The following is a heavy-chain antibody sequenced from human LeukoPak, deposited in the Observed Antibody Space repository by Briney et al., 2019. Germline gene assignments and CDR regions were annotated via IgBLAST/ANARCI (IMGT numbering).Heavy chain of an antibody. Sequence: SGGSLRLSCAASGFTFNRNANSWVRQAPGKGLEWVSTIGGSGDKTFYADSVKGRFTISRDNSKNMVHLQMNSLTGEDTALYYCVRRGDASSGWGDHDFWGQGALVTVSS. CDR3: VRRGDASSGWGDHDF. J-gene: IGHJ4*02. V-gene: IGHV3-23*01. CDR1: GFTFNRNA. D-gene: IGHD6-19*01. CDR2: IGGSGDKT.